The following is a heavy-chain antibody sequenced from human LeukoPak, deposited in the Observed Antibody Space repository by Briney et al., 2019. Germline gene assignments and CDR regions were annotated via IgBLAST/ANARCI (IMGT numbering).Heavy chain of an antibody. V-gene: IGHV3-23*01. Sequence: GGSLRLSCAASGFTFTFSKYAMNWVRQAPGKGLEWVSAASGSGDSTYYADSVKGRFTISRDNSYNTVSLQMNSLRDEDTGVYYCAKGLRTGVGPYMGYHYYMDVWGKGATVTVSS. CDR2: ASGSGDST. J-gene: IGHJ6*03. CDR3: AKGLRTGVGPYMGYHYYMDV. CDR1: GFTFTFSKYA. D-gene: IGHD3-16*01.